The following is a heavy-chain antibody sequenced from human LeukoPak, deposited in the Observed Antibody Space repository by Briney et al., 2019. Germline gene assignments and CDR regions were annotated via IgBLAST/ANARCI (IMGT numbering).Heavy chain of an antibody. CDR1: GFTFSSYG. Sequence: PGGSLRLSCAASGFTFSSYGMHWVRQAPGKGLEWVAVISYDGSNKYYADSVKGRFTISRDNSKNTLYLQMNSLRAEDTAVYYCVEDACSSTSCYEGYFDYWGQGTLVTVSS. CDR2: ISYDGSNK. CDR3: VEDACSSTSCYEGYFDY. V-gene: IGHV3-30*18. J-gene: IGHJ4*02. D-gene: IGHD2-2*01.